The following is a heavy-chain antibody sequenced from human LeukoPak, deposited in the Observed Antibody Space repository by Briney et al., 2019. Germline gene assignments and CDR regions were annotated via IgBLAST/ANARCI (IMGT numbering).Heavy chain of an antibody. CDR2: IHTSGST. CDR3: ASGRWPQLPGY. Sequence: SQTLSLTCTVSGGSTSSYYWNWTRQPPGKGLEWIGYIHTSGSTNYNPSLKSRVTISVDTSKNQFSLKLSSVTAADTAVYYCASGRWPQLPGYWGQGTLVTVSS. D-gene: IGHD5-24*01. CDR1: GGSTSSYY. J-gene: IGHJ4*02. V-gene: IGHV4-4*09.